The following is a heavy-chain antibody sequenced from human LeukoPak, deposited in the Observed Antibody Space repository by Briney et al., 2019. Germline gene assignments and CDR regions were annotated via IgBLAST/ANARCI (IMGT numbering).Heavy chain of an antibody. CDR3: ARRPKSFDY. V-gene: IGHV4-34*01. D-gene: IGHD6-6*01. CDR1: GGSFSGFY. Sequence: PSETLSLTCAVYGGSFSGFYWSWIRQPPGEGLEWIGEINHSGSTNYNPSLKSRVTISVDTSKNQFSLKLSFVTAADTAVYYCARRPKSFDYWGQGTLVTVSS. CDR2: INHSGST. J-gene: IGHJ4*02.